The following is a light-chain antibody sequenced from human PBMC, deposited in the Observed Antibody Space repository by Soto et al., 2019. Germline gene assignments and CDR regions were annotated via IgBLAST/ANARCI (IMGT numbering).Light chain of an antibody. CDR1: QSVSSY. V-gene: IGKV3-11*01. Sequence: EIVLTQSPATLSLSPGERATLSCRASQSVSSYLAWYQQKPGQAPRLLIYDASNRATGIPARFSGSGSGTGFTLTISSLEPEDFAVYYCQQRSNWPTFGQGTKLEI. CDR2: DAS. J-gene: IGKJ2*01. CDR3: QQRSNWPT.